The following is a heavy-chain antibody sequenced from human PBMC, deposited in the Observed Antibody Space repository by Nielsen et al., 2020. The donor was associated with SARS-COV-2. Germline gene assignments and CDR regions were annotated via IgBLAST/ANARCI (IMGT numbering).Heavy chain of an antibody. CDR1: GYSISSGYY. CDR3: ARLFYYDSSGYDPFDY. J-gene: IGHJ4*02. CDR2: IYHSGST. V-gene: IGHV4-38-2*02. Sequence: SETLSLTCTVSGYSISSGYYWGWIRQPPGKGLEWIGSIYHSGSTFYNPSLKSRVIISVDTSKTQFSLKLRSVTAADTAVYYCARLFYYDSSGYDPFDYWGQGTLVTVSS. D-gene: IGHD3-22*01.